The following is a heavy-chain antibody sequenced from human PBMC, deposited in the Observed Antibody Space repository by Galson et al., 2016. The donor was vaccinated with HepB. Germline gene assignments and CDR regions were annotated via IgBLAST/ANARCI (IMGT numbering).Heavy chain of an antibody. V-gene: IGHV3-33*01. CDR1: GFTFSSYG. Sequence: SLRLSCAASGFTFSSYGMMWVRQAPGKGLQWVALIWSDGSKENYGDSVKGRFTISRDNAQNSLYLQMNSLIDEDTAVYYCTRDGQRGYDMDVWGQGTTVTVSS. CDR2: IWSDGSKE. CDR3: TRDGQRGYDMDV. D-gene: IGHD6-25*01. J-gene: IGHJ6*02.